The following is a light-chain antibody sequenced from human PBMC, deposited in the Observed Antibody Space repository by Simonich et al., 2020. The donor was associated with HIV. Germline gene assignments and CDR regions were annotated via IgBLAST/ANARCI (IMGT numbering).Light chain of an antibody. CDR2: AAY. CDR3: QQSYSFPFT. CDR1: QSISKY. V-gene: IGKV1-39*01. Sequence: DIQMTQSPSTLSASVGDRVTITCRASQSISKYLNWYQQKPGKAPKLLIYAAYSLQSGVPSRFSGSGSGTDFTLTISSLQPEDFATYYCQQSYSFPFTFGPGTKVDIK. J-gene: IGKJ3*01.